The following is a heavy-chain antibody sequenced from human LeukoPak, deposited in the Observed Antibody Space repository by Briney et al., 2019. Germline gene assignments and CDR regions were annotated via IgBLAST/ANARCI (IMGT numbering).Heavy chain of an antibody. J-gene: IGHJ2*01. D-gene: IGHD3-22*01. CDR1: GGTFSSYA. Sequence: EASVKVSCKASGGTFSSYAISWVRQAPGQGLEWMGRIIPILGIANYAQKFQGRVTITADKSTSTAYMELSSLRSEDTAVYYCARGPANRDYDNPNWYFDLWGRGTLVTVSS. CDR3: ARGPANRDYDNPNWYFDL. V-gene: IGHV1-69*04. CDR2: IIPILGIA.